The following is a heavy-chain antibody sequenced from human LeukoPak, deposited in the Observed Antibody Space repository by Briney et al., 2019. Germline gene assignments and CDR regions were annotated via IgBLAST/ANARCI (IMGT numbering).Heavy chain of an antibody. Sequence: PGGSLRLSCAASGFTFSSYAMSWVRQAPGEGLEWVSAISGSGGSTYYADSVKGRFTISRDNSKNTLYLQMNSLRAEDTAVYYCAKDSSGWYATWFDPWGQGTLVTVSS. CDR2: ISGSGGST. D-gene: IGHD6-19*01. J-gene: IGHJ5*02. CDR1: GFTFSSYA. V-gene: IGHV3-23*01. CDR3: AKDSSGWYATWFDP.